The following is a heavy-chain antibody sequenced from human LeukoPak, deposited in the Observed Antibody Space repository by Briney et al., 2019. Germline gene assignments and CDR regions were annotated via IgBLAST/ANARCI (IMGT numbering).Heavy chain of an antibody. CDR1: GGTFSSYA. D-gene: IGHD4-11*01. V-gene: IGHV1-69*05. J-gene: IGHJ4*02. CDR2: IIPIFGTA. Sequence: SVKVSCKASGGTFSSYAISWVRQPPGQGLEWMGRIIPIFGTANYAQKFQGRVTITTDESTSTAYMELSSLRSEDTAVYYCARVRSSKASSFDYWGQGTLVTVSS. CDR3: ARVRSSKASSFDY.